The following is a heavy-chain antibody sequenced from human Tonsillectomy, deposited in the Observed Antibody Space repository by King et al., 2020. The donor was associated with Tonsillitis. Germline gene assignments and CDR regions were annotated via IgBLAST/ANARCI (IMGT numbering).Heavy chain of an antibody. J-gene: IGHJ4*02. CDR2: ISGVGSST. CDR3: AKSVIAYASGSPPDY. V-gene: IGHV3-23*04. Sequence: VQLVESGGGLVQPGGSLRLSCAASGFTFSSYAMTWVRQAPGKGLEWVSAISGVGSSTYYADSVRGRFTISRDNSKNTLYLQVNSLRAGGTAVYYCAKSVIAYASGSPPDYWGQGTLVTVSS. D-gene: IGHD3-10*01. CDR1: GFTFSSYA.